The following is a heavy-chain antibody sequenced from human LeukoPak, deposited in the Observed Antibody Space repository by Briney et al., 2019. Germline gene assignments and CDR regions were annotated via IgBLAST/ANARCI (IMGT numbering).Heavy chain of an antibody. CDR2: IYYSGST. J-gene: IGHJ4*02. D-gene: IGHD1-1*01. V-gene: IGHV4-59*01. Sequence: PSETLSLTCTVSGGSISSYYWSWIRQPPGKGLEWIGYIYYSGSTNYNPSLKSRVTISVDTSKNQFSLKLSSVTAVDTAVYYCARDSTTSIDYWGQGTLVTVSS. CDR3: ARDSTTSIDY. CDR1: GGSISSYY.